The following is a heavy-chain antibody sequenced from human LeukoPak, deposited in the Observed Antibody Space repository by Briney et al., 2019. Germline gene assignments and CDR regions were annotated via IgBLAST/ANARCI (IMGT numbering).Heavy chain of an antibody. J-gene: IGHJ3*02. CDR3: ARNPSGSHDAFDI. V-gene: IGHV3-21*01. D-gene: IGHD1-26*01. Sequence: PGGSLRLSCAASGFTFSSYSMNWVRQAPGKGLEWVSSISSSSSYIYYADSVKGRFTISRDNAKNSLYLQMNSLRAEDTAVYYCARNPSGSHDAFDIWGQGTMVTVSS. CDR2: ISSSSSYI. CDR1: GFTFSSYS.